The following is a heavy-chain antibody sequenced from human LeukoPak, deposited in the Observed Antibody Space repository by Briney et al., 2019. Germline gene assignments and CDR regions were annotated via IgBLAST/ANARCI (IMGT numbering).Heavy chain of an antibody. CDR3: ARLGLDTAMITPFDY. Sequence: SETLSLTCTVSGGSISSGGYYWSWIRQPPGKGLGWIGEINHGGSTNYNPSLKSRVTISVDTSKNQFSLKLSSVTAADTAVYYYARLGLDTAMITPFDYWGQGTPVTVSS. J-gene: IGHJ4*02. D-gene: IGHD5-18*01. CDR1: GGSISSGGYY. V-gene: IGHV4-39*07. CDR2: INHGGST.